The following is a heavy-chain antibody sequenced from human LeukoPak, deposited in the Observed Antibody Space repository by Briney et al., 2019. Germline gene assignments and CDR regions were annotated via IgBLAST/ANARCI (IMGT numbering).Heavy chain of an antibody. CDR1: GGSISSHY. Sequence: SETLSLTCTVSGGSISSHYWSWIRQPPGKGLEWIGNIYYSGSTNYNPSLKSRVTISVDTSKNQFSLKLSSVTAADTAVYYCARAAVDKRWLQRLNFDYWGQGTLVTVSS. D-gene: IGHD5-24*01. CDR2: IYYSGST. J-gene: IGHJ4*02. CDR3: ARAAVDKRWLQRLNFDY. V-gene: IGHV4-59*11.